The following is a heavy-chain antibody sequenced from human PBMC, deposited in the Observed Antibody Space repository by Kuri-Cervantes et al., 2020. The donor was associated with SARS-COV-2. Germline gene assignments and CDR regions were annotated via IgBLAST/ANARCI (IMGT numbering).Heavy chain of an antibody. CDR3: ARWEEADYYSMDV. V-gene: IGHV1-69*06. CDR2: IIPIFGTA. CDR1: GGTFSSYA. Sequence: SVKVSCKASGGTFSSYAISWVRQAPGQGLEWMGGIIPIFGTANYAQKFQGRVTITADKSTSTAYMELSSLRSEDTAVYYCARWEEADYYSMDVWGQGTTVTVSS. D-gene: IGHD1-26*01. J-gene: IGHJ6*02.